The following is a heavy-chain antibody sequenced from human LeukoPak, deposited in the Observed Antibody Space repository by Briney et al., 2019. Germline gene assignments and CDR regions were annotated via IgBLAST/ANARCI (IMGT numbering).Heavy chain of an antibody. CDR3: ARDAPYSSGWSRSDAFDI. V-gene: IGHV4-30-4*01. CDR1: VGSLSRGDYY. CDR2: IYYSGST. Sequence: SETLSLTCTVSVGSLSRGDYYWSWIRQPPGKGLEWIGYIYYSGSTYYNPSLKSRVTISVDTSKNQSSLKLSSVTAADTAVYYCARDAPYSSGWSRSDAFDIWGQGTMVTVSS. D-gene: IGHD6-19*01. J-gene: IGHJ3*02.